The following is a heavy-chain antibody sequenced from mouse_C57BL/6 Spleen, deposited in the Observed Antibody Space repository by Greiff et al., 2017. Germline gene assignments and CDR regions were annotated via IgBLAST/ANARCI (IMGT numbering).Heavy chain of an antibody. CDR2: INPNYGTT. V-gene: IGHV1-39*01. CDR3: AREHYGSSYWYFDV. J-gene: IGHJ1*03. Sequence: EVQLQQSGPELVKPGASVKISCKASGYSFTDYNMNWVKQSNGKSLEWIGVINPNYGTTSYNQKFKGKATLTVDQSSSTAYMQLNNLTSEDSAVDYCAREHYGSSYWYFDVWGTGTTVTVSS. CDR1: GYSFTDYN. D-gene: IGHD1-1*01.